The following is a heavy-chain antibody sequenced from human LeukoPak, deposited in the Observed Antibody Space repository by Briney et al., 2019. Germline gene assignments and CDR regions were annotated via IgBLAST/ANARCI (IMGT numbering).Heavy chain of an antibody. D-gene: IGHD1-14*01. CDR3: ARDHHGTHFAFDV. V-gene: IGHV3-30-3*01. Sequence: GRSLRLSCAASGFTFSTYSMHWVRQAPGKGLEWVAVISSDGSITSYADSVKGRFTISRDNAKNTLYLQMSSLRAEDTAVYYCARDHHGTHFAFDVWGQGTMVTVS. J-gene: IGHJ3*01. CDR1: GFTFSTYS. CDR2: ISSDGSIT.